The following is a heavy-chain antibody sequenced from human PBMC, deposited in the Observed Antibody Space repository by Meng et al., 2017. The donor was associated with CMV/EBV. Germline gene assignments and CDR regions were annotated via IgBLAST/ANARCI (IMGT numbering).Heavy chain of an antibody. V-gene: IGHV4-39*07. CDR2: IYYSGST. CDR1: GGSISSSSDY. J-gene: IGHJ6*02. CDR3: ARFERTYGMDV. Sequence: SETLSLTCTVSGGSISSSSDYWGWIRQPPGKGLEWIGSIYYSGSTYYNPSLKSRVTISVDTSKNQFSLKLSSVTAADTAVYYCARFERTYGMDVWGQGTTITVSS.